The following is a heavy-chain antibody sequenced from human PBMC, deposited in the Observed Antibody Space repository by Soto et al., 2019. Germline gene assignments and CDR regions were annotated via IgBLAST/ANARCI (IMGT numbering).Heavy chain of an antibody. CDR2: ISYDGSNK. CDR1: GFTFSSYA. Sequence: QVQLVESGGGVVQPGRSLRLSCAASGFTFSSYAMHWVRQAPGKGLEWVAVISYDGSNKYYADSVKGRFTSSRDNSKNTLYLQMNSLRAEDTAVYYCARPTDYGDYSLDYWGQGTLVTVSS. J-gene: IGHJ4*02. CDR3: ARPTDYGDYSLDY. V-gene: IGHV3-30-3*01. D-gene: IGHD4-17*01.